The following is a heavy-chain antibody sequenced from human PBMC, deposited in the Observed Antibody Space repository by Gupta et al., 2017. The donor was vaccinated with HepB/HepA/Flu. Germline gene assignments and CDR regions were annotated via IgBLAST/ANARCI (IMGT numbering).Heavy chain of an antibody. D-gene: IGHD3-22*01. V-gene: IGHV4-39*01. J-gene: IGHJ3*02. CDR3: ARLTYYYDGTGYSLGAFDI. Sequence: QLQLQESGPGLVKPSETLSLTCTVSGGSMSSRSHYWGWIRQPPGKGLEWIGTIYYSGNTYYKTSLKSRITISVDTSNNQFSLKLSSVTATDTAVYYCARLTYYYDGTGYSLGAFDIWGQGTMVTVS. CDR1: GGSMSSRSHY. CDR2: IYYSGNT.